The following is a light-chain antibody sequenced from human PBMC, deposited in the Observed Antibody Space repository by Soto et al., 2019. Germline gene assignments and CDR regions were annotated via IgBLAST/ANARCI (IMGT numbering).Light chain of an antibody. CDR1: QSINSIY. CDR2: GAS. V-gene: IGKV3-20*01. J-gene: IGKJ2*03. CDR3: QQYNTFYS. Sequence: EVVLTQSPGTLSLSPGERATLSCRASQSINSIYFSWYQHKPGRAPRLLIYGASSREAGIPDRFSGSGSGTDFTLTISRLEPEDFATYYCQQYNTFYSFGQGTKLEIK.